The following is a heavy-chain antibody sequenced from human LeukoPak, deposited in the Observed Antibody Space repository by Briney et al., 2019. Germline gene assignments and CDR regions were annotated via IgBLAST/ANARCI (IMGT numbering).Heavy chain of an antibody. CDR2: IKQDGSEK. Sequence: GGSLRLSCAASGFIFSSYWMSWVRQAPGKGLEWVANIKQDGSEKYYVDSVKGRFTISRDNAKNSLYLQMNSLRAEDTAVYYCAREEVGTTVTDYWGQGTLVTVSS. CDR1: GFIFSSYW. D-gene: IGHD4-17*01. V-gene: IGHV3-7*01. J-gene: IGHJ4*02. CDR3: AREEVGTTVTDY.